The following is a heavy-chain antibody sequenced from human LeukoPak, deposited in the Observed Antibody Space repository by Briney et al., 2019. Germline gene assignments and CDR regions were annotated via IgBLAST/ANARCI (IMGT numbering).Heavy chain of an antibody. V-gene: IGHV3-23*01. CDR3: ARDAAEGPHYYYYYYGMDV. CDR2: ISGSGGST. CDR1: GFTFSSYA. J-gene: IGHJ6*02. Sequence: QPGGSLRLSCAASGFTFSSYAMSWVRQAPGKGLEWVSAISGSGGSTYYADSVKGRFTISRDNSKNTLYLQMNSLRAEDTAVYYCARDAAEGPHYYYYYYGMDVWGQGTTVTVSS.